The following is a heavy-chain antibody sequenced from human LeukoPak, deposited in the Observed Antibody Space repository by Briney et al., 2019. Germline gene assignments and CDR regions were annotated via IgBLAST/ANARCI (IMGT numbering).Heavy chain of an antibody. CDR3: ARDSSSQSYYYYYYMDV. CDR1: GFTFSDYY. D-gene: IGHD6-13*01. V-gene: IGHV3-11*04. CDR2: ISSSGSTI. Sequence: PGGSLRLSCAASGFTFSDYYMGWIRQAPGKGLEWVSYISSSGSTIYYADSVKGRFTISRDNAKNSLYLQMNSLRAEDTAVYYCARDSSSQSYYYYYYMDVWGKGTTVTVSS. J-gene: IGHJ6*03.